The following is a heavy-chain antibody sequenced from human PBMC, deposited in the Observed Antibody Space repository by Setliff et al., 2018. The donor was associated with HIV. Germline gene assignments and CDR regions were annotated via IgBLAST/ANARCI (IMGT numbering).Heavy chain of an antibody. Sequence: ASVKVSCKASGYTFTDYYIHWVRQAPGQGLEWMGWIKPNSGGTNYAQKFQGRVTMTRDTSISTAYMELSRLRSDDTAVYYCARGMDYYDTSGYYQYYFDYWGQGTLVTVSS. CDR1: GYTFTDYY. CDR3: ARGMDYYDTSGYYQYYFDY. J-gene: IGHJ4*02. CDR2: IKPNSGGT. D-gene: IGHD3-22*01. V-gene: IGHV1-2*02.